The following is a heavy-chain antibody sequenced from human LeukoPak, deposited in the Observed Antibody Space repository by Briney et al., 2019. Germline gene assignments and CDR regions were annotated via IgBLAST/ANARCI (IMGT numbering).Heavy chain of an antibody. CDR2: IYSGGST. D-gene: IGHD3-22*01. CDR1: GFTVSSNY. V-gene: IGHV3-53*01. J-gene: IGHJ4*02. CDR3: ARVSPYDSSGYYYGYYFDY. Sequence: GGSPRLSCAASGFTVSSNYMSWVRQAPGKGLEWVSVIYSGGSTYYADSVKGRFTISRDNSKNTLYLQMNSLRAEDTAVYYCARVSPYDSSGYYYGYYFDYWGQGTLVTVSS.